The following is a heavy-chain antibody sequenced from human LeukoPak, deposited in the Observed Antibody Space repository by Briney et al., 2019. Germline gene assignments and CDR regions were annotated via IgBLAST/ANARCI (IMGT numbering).Heavy chain of an antibody. V-gene: IGHV4-34*01. Sequence: SETLSLTCAVYGGSFSDYYCGWIRQPPGKGLEWIGEINHSGSTNYNPSLKSRVTISVDTSKNQFSLNLSSVTAADTAVFYCARVPLYSSELDGAFDIWGQGTMVTVSS. CDR3: ARVPLYSSELDGAFDI. CDR1: GGSFSDYY. CDR2: INHSGST. D-gene: IGHD5-18*01. J-gene: IGHJ3*02.